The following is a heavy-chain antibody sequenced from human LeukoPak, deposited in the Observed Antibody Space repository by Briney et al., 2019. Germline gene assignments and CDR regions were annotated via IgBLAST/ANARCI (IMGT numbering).Heavy chain of an antibody. CDR1: GFTFSSYW. J-gene: IGHJ6*02. CDR2: IKQDGSER. Sequence: GGSLRLSCAASGFTFSSYWMTWVRQAPGKGLEWVANIKQDGSERYYVDSVKGRFTISRDNAKNSLYLQMNSLRVEDTAVYYCARSLTGMDVWGQGTTVTVSS. V-gene: IGHV3-7*01. CDR3: ARSLTGMDV.